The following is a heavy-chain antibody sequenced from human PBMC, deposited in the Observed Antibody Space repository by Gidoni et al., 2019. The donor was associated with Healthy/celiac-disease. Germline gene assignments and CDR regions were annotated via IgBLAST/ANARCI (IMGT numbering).Heavy chain of an antibody. CDR1: GGSISSGDYY. J-gene: IGHJ3*02. CDR2: IYYSGST. Sequence: QVQLQESGPGLVKPSQTLSLTCTVSGGSISSGDYYWSWIRQPPGKGLEWIGYIYYSGSTYYNPSLKSRVTISVDTSKNQFSLKLSSVTAADTAVYYCARATPYSSTMKGVCAFDIWGQGTMVTVSS. V-gene: IGHV4-30-4*01. D-gene: IGHD2-2*01. CDR3: ARATPYSSTMKGVCAFDI.